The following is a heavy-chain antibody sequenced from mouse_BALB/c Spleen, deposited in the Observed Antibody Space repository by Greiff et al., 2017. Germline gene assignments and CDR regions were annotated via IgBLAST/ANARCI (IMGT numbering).Heavy chain of an antibody. CDR3: ARGAMGGNYPFDY. V-gene: IGHV1-54*01. D-gene: IGHD2-1*01. CDR2: INPGSGGT. J-gene: IGHJ2*01. Sequence: VQRVESGAELVRPGTSVKVSCKASGYAFTNYLIEWVKQRPGQGLEWIGVINPGSGGTNYNEKFKGKATLTADKSSSTAYMQLSSLTSDDSAVYFCARGAMGGNYPFDYWGQGTTLTVSS. CDR1: GYAFTNYL.